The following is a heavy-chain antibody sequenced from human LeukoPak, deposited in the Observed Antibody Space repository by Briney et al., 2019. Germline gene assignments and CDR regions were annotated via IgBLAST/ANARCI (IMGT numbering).Heavy chain of an antibody. J-gene: IGHJ5*02. CDR3: ARGLGFGGFRFDP. CDR2: TNHSGST. V-gene: IGHV4-34*01. D-gene: IGHD3-10*01. Sequence: SETLSLTCGVYGGAFSGYYWSWIRQPPGKGLEWIGETNHSGSTNYNPSLKSRVTISVDTSKNQFSLKLSSVTAADTAVYYCARGLGFGGFRFDPWGQGTLVTVSS. CDR1: GGAFSGYY.